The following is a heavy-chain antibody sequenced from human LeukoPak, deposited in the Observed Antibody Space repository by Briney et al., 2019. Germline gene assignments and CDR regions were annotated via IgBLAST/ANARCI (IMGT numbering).Heavy chain of an antibody. CDR2: ISGSGGST. D-gene: IGHD6-19*01. J-gene: IGHJ4*02. V-gene: IGHV3-23*01. Sequence: GGSLRLSCASSGFTFSSYAMSWVRQAPGKGLEWVSAISGSGGSTYYADSVKGRFTISRDNSKNTLYLQMNSLRAEDTAVYYCARGGIQVSGIDEFDYWGQGTLVTVSS. CDR3: ARGGIQVSGIDEFDY. CDR1: GFTFSSYA.